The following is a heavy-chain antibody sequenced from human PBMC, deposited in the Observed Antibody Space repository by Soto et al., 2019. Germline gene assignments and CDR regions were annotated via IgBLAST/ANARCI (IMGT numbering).Heavy chain of an antibody. V-gene: IGHV3-30-3*01. Sequence: GGSLRLSCAASGFTFSSYAMHWVRQAPGKGLEWVAVISYDGSNKYHADSVKGRFTISRDNSKNTLYLQMNSLRAEDTAVYYCARDCSSSGWYRYFDYWGQGTLVTVSS. D-gene: IGHD6-19*01. CDR3: ARDCSSSGWYRYFDY. J-gene: IGHJ4*02. CDR2: ISYDGSNK. CDR1: GFTFSSYA.